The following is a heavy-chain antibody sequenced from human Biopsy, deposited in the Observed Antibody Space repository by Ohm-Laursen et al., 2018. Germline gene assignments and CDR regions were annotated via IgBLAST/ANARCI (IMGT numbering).Heavy chain of an antibody. CDR1: GFSLSDPRVG. CDR2: IFYRGST. CDR3: ARDYDTSGYYYVS. Sequence: TLTLTCTVSGFSLSDPRVGVSWIRQPPGKGLEWIGSIFYRGSTHYKPSLKSRVNISVDTSKNQFSLKLNSVTAADTAVYYCARDYDTSGYYYVSWGQGTLVTVSS. J-gene: IGHJ5*02. V-gene: IGHV4-39*01. D-gene: IGHD3-22*01.